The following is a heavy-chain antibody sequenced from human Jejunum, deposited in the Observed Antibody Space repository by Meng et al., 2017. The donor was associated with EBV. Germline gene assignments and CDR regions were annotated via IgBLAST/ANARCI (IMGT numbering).Heavy chain of an antibody. CDR2: VHFSGIT. CDR1: GGSFSGYY. D-gene: IGHD2-8*02. Sequence: HVQLKQVGEGLLRPTGTLLLTCAVYGGSFSGYYWSWVRQPPGRGLEYIGEVHFSGITNYTPSLKIRVTMSVDASKNQFSLRLTSVTAADTAVYYCARRTGDYVVGYWGQGTLVTVSS. CDR3: ARRTGDYVVGY. V-gene: IGHV4-34*02. J-gene: IGHJ4*02.